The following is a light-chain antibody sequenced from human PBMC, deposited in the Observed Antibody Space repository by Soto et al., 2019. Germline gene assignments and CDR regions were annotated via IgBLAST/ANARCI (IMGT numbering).Light chain of an antibody. Sequence: DIVMTQSPLSLIVTPGEAASISCRSSQSLLHSNGNNYVDWYLQKPGQSPQLLVYVGSNRAPGVPDRVNGSGSGTDFVLKISRGEAEDVGIYYCMQLLQTPFTFGGGTKVEIK. CDR3: MQLLQTPFT. CDR2: VGS. CDR1: QSLLHSNGNNY. V-gene: IGKV2-28*01. J-gene: IGKJ4*01.